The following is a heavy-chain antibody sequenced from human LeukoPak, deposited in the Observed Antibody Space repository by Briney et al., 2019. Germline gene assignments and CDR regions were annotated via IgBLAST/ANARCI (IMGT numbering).Heavy chain of an antibody. CDR3: ARRDTADAYV. CDR1: GGSIISSTSY. CDR2: IYYTRST. D-gene: IGHD5-18*01. V-gene: IGHV4-39*01. J-gene: IGHJ6*02. Sequence: SETLSLTCIVSGGSIISSTSYWAWIRQPPGKGLEWIASIYYTRSTHYNPSLKSRVTISVDTSRNQFSLKLSSVTAADTSVYYCARRDTADAYVWGQGTTVTVSS.